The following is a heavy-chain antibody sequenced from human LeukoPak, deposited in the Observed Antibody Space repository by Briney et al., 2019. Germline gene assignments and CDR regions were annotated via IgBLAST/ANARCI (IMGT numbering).Heavy chain of an antibody. CDR1: GFTVSSNY. Sequence: PGGSLRLSCAASGFTVSSNYMSWVRQAPGKGLEWVSVIYSGGSTYYADSVKGRFTISRDNSKNTLYLQMNSLRAEDTAVYYCAREGLNYYGPPDPHRDAFDSWSQATMATVSS. J-gene: IGHJ3*02. CDR2: IYSGGST. CDR3: AREGLNYYGPPDPHRDAFDS. V-gene: IGHV3-53*01. D-gene: IGHD3-10*01.